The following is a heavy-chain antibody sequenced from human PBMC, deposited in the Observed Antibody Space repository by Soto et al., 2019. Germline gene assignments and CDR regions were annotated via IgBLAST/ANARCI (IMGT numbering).Heavy chain of an antibody. CDR2: ISYDGSKK. Sequence: QVQLVESGGGVVQPGRSLRLSCAASVFTFSSYGMHWVRQAPGKGLEWVAVISYDGSKKYYADSVKGRFTISRDNSKNTLYLQMNSLRVEDTAVYYCAKGIGLQFIVEVPAAMPDPIDYWGQGTLVTVSS. J-gene: IGHJ4*02. D-gene: IGHD2-2*01. V-gene: IGHV3-30*18. CDR1: VFTFSSYG. CDR3: AKGIGLQFIVEVPAAMPDPIDY.